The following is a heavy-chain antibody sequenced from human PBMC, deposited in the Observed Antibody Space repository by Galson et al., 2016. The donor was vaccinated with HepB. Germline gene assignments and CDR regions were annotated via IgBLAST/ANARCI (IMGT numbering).Heavy chain of an antibody. D-gene: IGHD1-1*01. CDR2: IDEDGSET. J-gene: IGHJ4*02. V-gene: IGHV3-74*01. CDR1: GVIFSDHA. CDR3: AKGGPEGTGTLDS. Sequence: SLRLSCAISGVIFSDHAMHWVRQTEGRGLTYIAHIDEDGSETSYADSVKGRFTISRDNAMDTVYLQMDSLRADDTGVYFCAKGGPEGTGTLDSWGQGTQVTVAS.